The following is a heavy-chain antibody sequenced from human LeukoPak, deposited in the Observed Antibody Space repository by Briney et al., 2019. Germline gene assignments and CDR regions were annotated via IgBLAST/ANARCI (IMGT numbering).Heavy chain of an antibody. D-gene: IGHD1-1*01. J-gene: IGHJ4*02. CDR1: GFTLGNYA. V-gene: IGHV3-23*01. Sequence: QPGGSLRLSCIASGFTLGNYAMSWVRQAPGKGLAWVSTISSGGSTYYAGSVKGRFTISRDNSKNTLYLQMNSLRAEDTAVHYCAKVKIGTTGTFDYWGQGTLVTVSS. CDR3: AKVKIGTTGTFDY. CDR2: ISSGGST.